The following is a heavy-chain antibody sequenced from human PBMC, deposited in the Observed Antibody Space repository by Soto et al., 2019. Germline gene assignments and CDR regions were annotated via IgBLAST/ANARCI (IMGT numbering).Heavy chain of an antibody. V-gene: IGHV3-30*03. Sequence: QPGGSLRLSCAASGFTFSTYGMHWVRQAPGKGLEWVAVMSYAGSHEFYADSVKGRFSISRDNSRNTLYLQMNSLRPEDTAVYFCARDCPLISTSCDPEFSVPWFDPWGQGTLVTVSS. J-gene: IGHJ5*02. CDR2: MSYAGSHE. CDR1: GFTFSTYG. D-gene: IGHD2-2*01. CDR3: ARDCPLISTSCDPEFSVPWFDP.